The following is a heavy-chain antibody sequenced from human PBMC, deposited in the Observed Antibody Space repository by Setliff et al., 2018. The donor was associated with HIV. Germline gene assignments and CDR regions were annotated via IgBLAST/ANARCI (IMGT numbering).Heavy chain of an antibody. J-gene: IGHJ4*02. CDR1: GFTFSSYG. V-gene: IGHV3-30*02. D-gene: IGHD5-12*01. CDR3: AKSRSIKWAFDY. Sequence: GGSLRLSCQTSGFTFSSYGMHWVRQAPGKGLEWVATIWHDGSEKYYGDSGRGRFSFSRDDSTKTLYLEMNNMQPEDTAVYHCAKSRSIKWAFDYWGQGTLVTVSS. CDR2: IWHDGSEK.